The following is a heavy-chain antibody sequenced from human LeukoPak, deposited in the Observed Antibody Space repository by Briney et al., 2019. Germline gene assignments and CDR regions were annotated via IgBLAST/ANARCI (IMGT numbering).Heavy chain of an antibody. J-gene: IGHJ5*02. CDR2: ISHSGST. CDR3: ARDLWFGEYNWFDP. CDR1: GGSISSGGYF. D-gene: IGHD3-10*01. V-gene: IGHV4-31*03. Sequence: SEPLSLTCTVSGGSISSGGYFWSWVRQHPGKGLEWIGYISHSGSTYYNPSLKSRVTISLDTSKDRFSLRLSSVTAADTAVYYCARDLWFGEYNWFDPWGQGTLVTVSS.